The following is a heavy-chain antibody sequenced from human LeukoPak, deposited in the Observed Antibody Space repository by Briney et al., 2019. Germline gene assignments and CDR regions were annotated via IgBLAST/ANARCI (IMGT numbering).Heavy chain of an antibody. CDR3: TTDEYYVRAFDL. V-gene: IGHV3-15*01. D-gene: IGHD3-10*02. CDR1: GFTFSNAW. CDR2: IKSKTDGGTT. J-gene: IGHJ3*01. Sequence: PGGSLRLSCAASGFTFSNAWMSWVRQAPGKGQEWVGRIKSKTDGGTTDYAAPVKGRFTISRDDSKNTLYLQMNSLKTEDTAVYYCTTDEYYVRAFDLWGQGTMVTVSS.